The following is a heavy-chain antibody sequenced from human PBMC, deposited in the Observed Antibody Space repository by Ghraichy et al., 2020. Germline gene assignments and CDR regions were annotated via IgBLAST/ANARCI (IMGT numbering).Heavy chain of an antibody. CDR2: IVVGSGNT. V-gene: IGHV1-58*02. CDR3: AAPQVGYDSSGYYYGMDV. Sequence: SVKVSCKASGFTFTSSAMQWVRQARGQRLEWIGWIVVGSGNTNYAQKFQERVTITRDMSTSTAYMELSSLRSEDTAVYYCAAPQVGYDSSGYYYGMDVWGQGTTVTVSS. D-gene: IGHD3-22*01. J-gene: IGHJ6*02. CDR1: GFTFTSSA.